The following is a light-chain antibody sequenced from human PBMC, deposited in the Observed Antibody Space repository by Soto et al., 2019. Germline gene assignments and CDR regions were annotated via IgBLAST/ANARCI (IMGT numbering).Light chain of an antibody. CDR1: ENLRTF. V-gene: IGKV3-11*01. CDR2: DAS. CDR3: QQYGSSGT. Sequence: EIVLTQSPATLSLSPGERATLSCRATENLRTFLAWYQQKAGQAPRLLIYDASNRATGIPDRFSGSGSGTDFTLTISNLEPEDSAVYYCQQYGSSGTFGQGTKVDIK. J-gene: IGKJ1*01.